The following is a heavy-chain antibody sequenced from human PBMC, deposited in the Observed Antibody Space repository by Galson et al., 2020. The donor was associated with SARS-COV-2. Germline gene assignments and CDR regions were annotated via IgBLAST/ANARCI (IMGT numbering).Heavy chain of an antibody. V-gene: IGHV3-30*04. D-gene: IGHD3-22*01. CDR1: GFTFSSYA. CDR2: ISYDGSNK. Sequence: GESLKISCAASGFTFSSYAMHWVRQAPGKGLEWVAVISYDGSNKYYADSVKGRFTISRDNSKNTLYLQMNSLRAEDTAVYYCARSDPYYYDSSGYLDYWGQGTLVTVSS. CDR3: ARSDPYYYDSSGYLDY. J-gene: IGHJ4*02.